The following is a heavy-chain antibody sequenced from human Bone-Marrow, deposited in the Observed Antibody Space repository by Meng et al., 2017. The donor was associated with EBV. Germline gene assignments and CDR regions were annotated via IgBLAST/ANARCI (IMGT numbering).Heavy chain of an antibody. D-gene: IGHD6-19*01. Sequence: LQESGPGLVKPSGPLSLSRTCSGGSISSSSYYWGWIRQPPGKGLEWIGSIYYSGSTYYNPSLKSRVTISVDTSKNQFSLKLSSVTAADTAVYYCARLGAVAGEGDYWGQGTLVTVSS. V-gene: IGHV4-39*01. J-gene: IGHJ4*02. CDR2: IYYSGST. CDR1: GGSISSSSYY. CDR3: ARLGAVAGEGDY.